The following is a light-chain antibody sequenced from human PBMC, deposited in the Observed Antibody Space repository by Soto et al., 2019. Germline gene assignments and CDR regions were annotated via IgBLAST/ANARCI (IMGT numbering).Light chain of an antibody. CDR3: QQYYRYPWT. CDR2: KAS. V-gene: IGKV1-5*03. CDR1: QSISTW. Sequence: DIQMTQSPSTLSASVGDRVTITCRASQSISTWLAWYQQKPGKAPKLLIYKASSLEGGVPSRFSGSGSGTEFNITISSLQPDDFATYYCQQYYRYPWTFGQGTKVEIK. J-gene: IGKJ1*01.